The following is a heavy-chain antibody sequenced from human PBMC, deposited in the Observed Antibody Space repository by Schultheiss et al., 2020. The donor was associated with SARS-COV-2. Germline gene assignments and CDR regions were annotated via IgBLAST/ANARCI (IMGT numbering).Heavy chain of an antibody. J-gene: IGHJ4*02. CDR3: ATGTTPRLPNY. D-gene: IGHD4-11*01. CDR2: ISSSGSTI. CDR1: GFTLSDYY. Sequence: GESLKISCAASGFTLSDYYMSWIRQAPGKGLEWVSYISSSGSTIYYADSVKGRFTISRDNAKNSLYLQMNSLRAEDTAVYYCATGTTPRLPNYWGQGTLVTVSS. V-gene: IGHV3-11*01.